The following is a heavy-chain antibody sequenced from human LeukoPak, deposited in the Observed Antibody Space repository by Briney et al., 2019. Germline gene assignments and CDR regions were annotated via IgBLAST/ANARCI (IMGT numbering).Heavy chain of an antibody. CDR2: ISYDGSNK. CDR3: AKDDLLYSYGPVFGLDY. Sequence: GGSLRLSCAASGFTFSSYGMHWVRQAPGKGLEWVAVISYDGSNKYYADSVKGRFTISRDNSKNTLYLQMNSLRAEDTAVYYCAKDDLLYSYGPVFGLDYWGQGTLVTVSS. V-gene: IGHV3-30*18. D-gene: IGHD5-18*01. J-gene: IGHJ4*02. CDR1: GFTFSSYG.